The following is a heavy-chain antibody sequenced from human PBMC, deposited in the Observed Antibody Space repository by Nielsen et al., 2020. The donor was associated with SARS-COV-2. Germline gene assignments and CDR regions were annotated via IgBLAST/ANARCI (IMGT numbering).Heavy chain of an antibody. V-gene: IGHV1-8*02. CDR3: ARRTDYYGSSGYYYLSGWFDP. CDR2: MNPNSGNT. J-gene: IGHJ5*02. Sequence: ASVKVSCKASGGTFSSYAISWVRQAPGQGLEWMGWMNPNSGNTGYAQKFQGRVTMTRNTSISTAYMELSSLRSEDTAVYYCARRTDYYGSSGYYYLSGWFDPWGQGTLVTVSS. CDR1: GGTFSSYA. D-gene: IGHD3-22*01.